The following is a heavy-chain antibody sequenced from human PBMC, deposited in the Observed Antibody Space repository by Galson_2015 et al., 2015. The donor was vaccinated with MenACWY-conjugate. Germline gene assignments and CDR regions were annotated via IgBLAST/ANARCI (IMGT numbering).Heavy chain of an antibody. CDR2: IYGSGHRDT. CDR1: GFTFYTYT. D-gene: IGHD4-17*01. Sequence: SLRLSCAASGFTFYTYTMSWVRQSPGKGLEWVAGIYGSGHRDTFYADSVKGRFTISRDESNSLVYLQMTSLRVEDTAVYYCAKDRHPDGVWNFDYWGQGILVTVSS. V-gene: IGHV3-23*01. CDR3: AKDRHPDGVWNFDY. J-gene: IGHJ4*02.